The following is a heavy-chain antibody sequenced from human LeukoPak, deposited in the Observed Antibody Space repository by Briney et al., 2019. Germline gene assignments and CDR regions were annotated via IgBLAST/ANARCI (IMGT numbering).Heavy chain of an antibody. CDR3: AKVRGDCSSTSCLLFDY. V-gene: IGHV3-30-3*01. CDR1: GFTFSSYA. J-gene: IGHJ4*02. D-gene: IGHD2-2*01. Sequence: GGSLRLSCAASGFTFSSYAMHWVRQAPGKGLEWVAVISYDGSNKYYADSVKGRFTISRDNAKNSLYLQMNSLRAEDTALYYCAKVRGDCSSTSCLLFDYWGQGTLVTVSS. CDR2: ISYDGSNK.